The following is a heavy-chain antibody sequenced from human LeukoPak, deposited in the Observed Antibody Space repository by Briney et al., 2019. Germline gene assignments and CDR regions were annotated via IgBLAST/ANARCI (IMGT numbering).Heavy chain of an antibody. J-gene: IGHJ3*02. CDR1: GFTFDDYG. Sequence: GGSLRLSCAAWGFTFDDYGLSWVGQVAGKGVDWVSGLNWNGASTGFADSVKGRFTISRDNDKTSLYLQMHSLRAEDTALYHCERVYDYVWGSYRYTGAFDIWGQGTMVTVSS. V-gene: IGHV3-20*01. CDR3: ERVYDYVWGSYRYTGAFDI. D-gene: IGHD3-16*02. CDR2: LNWNGAST.